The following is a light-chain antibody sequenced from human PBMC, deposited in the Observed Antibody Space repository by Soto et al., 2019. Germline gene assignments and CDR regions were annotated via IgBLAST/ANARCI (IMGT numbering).Light chain of an antibody. CDR1: SSNIGNNY. CDR2: RNN. J-gene: IGLJ2*01. V-gene: IGLV1-47*01. CDR3: QSYDTSLTDVV. Sequence: QSVLTQPPSASGTPGQRVTISCSGSSSNIGNNYVYWYQQFPGTAPKLLIYRNNQRPSGVPDRFSGSMSGTSASLAISGLRSEDEADYYCQSYDTSLTDVVFGGGTKLTVL.